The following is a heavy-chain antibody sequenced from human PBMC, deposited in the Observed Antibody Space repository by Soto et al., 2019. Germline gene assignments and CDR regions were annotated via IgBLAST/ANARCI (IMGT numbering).Heavy chain of an antibody. CDR1: ADTFTGYT. D-gene: IGHD3-10*01. Sequence: VKVSCKASADTFTGYTVTWVRQAPGQGLEWVGRVIPILGASNFAQKFQGRVTISADKSADTAYMVLTGLTSEDTAVYYCARSRGSYYTNFDSWGQGTLVTVSS. CDR3: ARSRGSYYTNFDS. J-gene: IGHJ4*02. V-gene: IGHV1-69*08. CDR2: VIPILGAS.